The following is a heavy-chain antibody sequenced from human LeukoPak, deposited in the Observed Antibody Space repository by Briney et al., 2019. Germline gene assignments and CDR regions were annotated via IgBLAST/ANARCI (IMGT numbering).Heavy chain of an antibody. CDR1: GFTFSSYS. CDR3: ARVDTAMVPHY. D-gene: IGHD5-18*01. CDR2: ISNSSSYI. Sequence: GGSLRLSCAASGFTFSSYSMNWVRQAPGKGLEWVSSISNSSSYIYYADSVKGRFTISRDNAKNSLYLQMNNLRAEDTAVYYCARVDTAMVPHYWGQGTLVTVSS. V-gene: IGHV3-21*01. J-gene: IGHJ4*02.